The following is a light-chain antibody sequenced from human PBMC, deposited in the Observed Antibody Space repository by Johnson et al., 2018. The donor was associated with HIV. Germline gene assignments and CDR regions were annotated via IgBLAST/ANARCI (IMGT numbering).Light chain of an antibody. CDR1: SSNIGNNY. J-gene: IGLJ1*01. CDR2: DNN. Sequence: VLTQPPSVSAAPGQKVTISCSGSSSNIGNNYVSWYQQVPGTAPKLLIYDNNKRPSGIPDRFSGSKSGTSATLGITGLQTGDEADYYCGTWDSSLSEGVFGTGTKVTVL. V-gene: IGLV1-51*01. CDR3: GTWDSSLSEGV.